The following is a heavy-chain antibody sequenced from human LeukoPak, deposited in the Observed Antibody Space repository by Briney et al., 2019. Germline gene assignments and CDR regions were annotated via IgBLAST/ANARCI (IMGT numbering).Heavy chain of an antibody. Sequence: PGGSLRLSCAASGFTFSSYTMNWVRQAPGKGLEWVSSISSSSNYRYYADSVRGRFTISRDNAKKSLYLQMNSLRAEDTAVYYCAKDRTFLDYWGQGTLVTVSS. CDR2: ISSSSNYR. CDR1: GFTFSSYT. J-gene: IGHJ4*02. D-gene: IGHD2/OR15-2a*01. CDR3: AKDRTFLDY. V-gene: IGHV3-21*01.